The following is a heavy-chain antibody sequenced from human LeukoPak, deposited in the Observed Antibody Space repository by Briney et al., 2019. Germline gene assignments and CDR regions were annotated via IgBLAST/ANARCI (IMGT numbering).Heavy chain of an antibody. J-gene: IGHJ4*02. V-gene: IGHV4-34*01. CDR1: GGSFSGYY. CDR2: INYSGST. D-gene: IGHD5-24*01. CDR3: ARAPSGVATS. Sequence: SETLSLTCAVYGGSFSGYYWSWIRQPPRKGLEWIGEINYSGSTNYNPSLKSRVTISVDTSKNQFSLKLSSVTAADTAVYYCARAPSGVATSWGQGTLVTVSS.